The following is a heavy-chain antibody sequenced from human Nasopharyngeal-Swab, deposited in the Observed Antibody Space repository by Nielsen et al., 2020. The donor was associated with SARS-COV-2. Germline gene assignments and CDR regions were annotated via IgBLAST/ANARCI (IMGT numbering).Heavy chain of an antibody. J-gene: IGHJ4*02. CDR1: GFTFSNYE. Sequence: GGSLRLSCAASGFTFSNYEMNWVRQAPGKGLEWVSYISESDGTSYYADSVRGRFTISRDNAKNSLYLQMNSLRAEDTAVYYCARASSAWYWGQGALVTVSS. CDR3: ARASSAWY. CDR2: ISESDGTS. V-gene: IGHV3-48*03.